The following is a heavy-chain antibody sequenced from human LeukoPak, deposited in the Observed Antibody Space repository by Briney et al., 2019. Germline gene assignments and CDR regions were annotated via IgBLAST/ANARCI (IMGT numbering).Heavy chain of an antibody. CDR3: ARVRDAFDI. CDR1: GGSISSYY. Sequence: PSEILSLTCTVSGGSISSYYWSWIRQPPGKGLEWIGYIYYSGSTNYNPSLKSRVTISVDTSKNQFSLKLSSVTAADTAVYYCARVRDAFDIWGQGTMVTVSS. J-gene: IGHJ3*02. V-gene: IGHV4-59*01. CDR2: IYYSGST.